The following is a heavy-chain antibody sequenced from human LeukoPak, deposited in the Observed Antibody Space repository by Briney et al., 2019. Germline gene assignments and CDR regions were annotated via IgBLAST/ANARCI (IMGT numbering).Heavy chain of an antibody. CDR3: ARLGSYGDLDY. Sequence: SETLSLTCAVSGGSMSSSNWWSWVRQPPGKGLEWIGEIYYSGSTNYNPSLKSRVTISVDKSKNQFSLKLNSVTAADTAVYYCARLGSYGDLDYWGQGTLVTVSS. CDR2: IYYSGST. CDR1: GGSMSSSNW. J-gene: IGHJ4*02. D-gene: IGHD4-17*01. V-gene: IGHV4-4*02.